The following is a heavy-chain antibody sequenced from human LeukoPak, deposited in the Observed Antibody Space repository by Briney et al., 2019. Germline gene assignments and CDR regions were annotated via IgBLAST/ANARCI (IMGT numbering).Heavy chain of an antibody. CDR1: GFTFKSYW. CDR2: INPGGSSI. D-gene: IGHD1-14*01. V-gene: IGHV3-74*01. CDR3: ARSNQADDY. J-gene: IGHJ4*02. Sequence: GSPRLPWSASGFTFKSYWIHWGRQVPGKGLVWVARINPGGSSITYADSVKGRFTISRDNAKNTLYLQMDSLRAEDTGVYYCARSNQADDYWGQGTLVTVSS.